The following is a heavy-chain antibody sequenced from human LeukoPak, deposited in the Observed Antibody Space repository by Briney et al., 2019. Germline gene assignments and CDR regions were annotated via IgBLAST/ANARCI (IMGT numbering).Heavy chain of an antibody. D-gene: IGHD2-15*01. CDR3: ARGGSSGGSCYPTCAPGY. V-gene: IGHV4-59*07. CDR1: GGSISSYY. J-gene: IGHJ4*02. CDR2: IYYSGST. Sequence: PSDTLSLTCTVSGGSISSYYWSWIRQPPGKGLEWIGYIYYSGSTNYNPSLKSRVTISVDTSKNQFSLKLSSVTAADTAVYYCARGGSSGGSCYPTCAPGYWGQGTLVTVSS.